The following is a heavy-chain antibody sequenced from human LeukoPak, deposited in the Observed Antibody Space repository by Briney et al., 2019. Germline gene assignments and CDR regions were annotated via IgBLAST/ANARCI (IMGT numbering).Heavy chain of an antibody. J-gene: IGHJ5*02. CDR3: AREPLCSSTSCP. D-gene: IGHD2-2*01. CDR2: ISSSSSYI. V-gene: IGHV3-21*01. CDR1: GFTFSSYS. Sequence: PGGSLRLSCAASGFTFSSYSMNWVRQAPGKGLEWVSSISSSSSYIYYADSVKGRFTISRDSAKNSLYLQMNSLRAEDTAVYYCAREPLCSSTSCPWGQGTLVTVSS.